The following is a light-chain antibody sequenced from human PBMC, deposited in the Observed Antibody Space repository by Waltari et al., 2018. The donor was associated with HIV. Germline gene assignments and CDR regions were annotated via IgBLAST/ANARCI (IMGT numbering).Light chain of an antibody. CDR1: SSDVGDYNY. CDR3: CSYAGSSTVV. CDR2: DVN. V-gene: IGLV2-23*02. Sequence: QSALPQPASVSGSPGQSIPISCPGPSSDVGDYNYVSWYQQHPGKAPKLMIYDVNKRPSGVSNRFSGSKSGNTASLTISGLQAEDEADYYCCSYAGSSTVVFGGGTKLTVL. J-gene: IGLJ2*01.